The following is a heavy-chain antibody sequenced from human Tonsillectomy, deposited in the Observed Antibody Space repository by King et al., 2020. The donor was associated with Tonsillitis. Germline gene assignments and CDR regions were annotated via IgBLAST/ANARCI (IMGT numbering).Heavy chain of an antibody. D-gene: IGHD6-6*01. V-gene: IGHV1-69*01. Sequence: VQLVESGAEVKKPGSSVKVSCKASGGTFSTYAFSWVRQAPGQGLEWMGGIIPSFDTANYAQKFQGRVTITADASTNTAYMELSSLRSEGTAVYYCARETSEFVHFGYWGQGTLVTVSS. J-gene: IGHJ4*02. CDR2: IIPSFDTA. CDR3: ARETSEFVHFGY. CDR1: GGTFSTYA.